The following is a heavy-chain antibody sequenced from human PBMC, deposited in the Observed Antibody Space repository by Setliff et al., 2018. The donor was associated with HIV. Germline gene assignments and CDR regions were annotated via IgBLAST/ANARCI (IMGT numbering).Heavy chain of an antibody. V-gene: IGHV4-39*01. D-gene: IGHD6-13*01. CDR3: AASYGSSWFGPFDY. Sequence: SETLSLTCSVSGASVSSGTYSWGWIRQPPGKGLEWIGSLYSSGRTFFKSSLRSRVTISVDTSRNQFSLRLDYSTAADTAIYFCAASYGSSWFGPFDYWGQGTLVTVS. J-gene: IGHJ4*02. CDR2: LYSSGRT. CDR1: GASVSSGTYS.